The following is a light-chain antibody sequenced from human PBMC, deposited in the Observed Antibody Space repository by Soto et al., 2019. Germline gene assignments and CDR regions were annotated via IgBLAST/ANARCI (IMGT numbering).Light chain of an antibody. J-gene: IGLJ1*01. CDR3: SSYAGSNTHYV. Sequence: QSALTQPPSASGSPGQSVTISCTGTSSDVGGYNYVSWYQQHPGKAPKLMIYEVSKRPSGVPDRSSGSKSGNTASLTVSGLQAEDEADYYCSSYAGSNTHYVFGTGTKLTVL. V-gene: IGLV2-8*01. CDR1: SSDVGGYNY. CDR2: EVS.